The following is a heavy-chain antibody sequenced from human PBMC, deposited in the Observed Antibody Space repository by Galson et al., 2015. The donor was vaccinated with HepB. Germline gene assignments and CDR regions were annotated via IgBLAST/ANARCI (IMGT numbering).Heavy chain of an antibody. CDR1: GGTFSSYA. CDR3: ARRHWNYGNAFDP. J-gene: IGHJ5*02. Sequence: SVKVSCKASGGTFSSYAISWVRQAPGQGLEWMGGIIPIFGTANYAQKFQGRVTITADKSTSTAYMELSSLRSEDTAVYYCARRHWNYGNAFDPWGQGTLVTVSS. D-gene: IGHD1-7*01. V-gene: IGHV1-69*06. CDR2: IIPIFGTA.